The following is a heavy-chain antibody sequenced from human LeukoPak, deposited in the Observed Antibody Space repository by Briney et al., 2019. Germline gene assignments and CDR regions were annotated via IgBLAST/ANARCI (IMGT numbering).Heavy chain of an antibody. CDR3: ARDETGDPTVGY. CDR1: GGTFSSYA. D-gene: IGHD7-27*01. J-gene: IGHJ4*02. CDR2: IIPIFGIA. Sequence: GASVKVSCKASGGTFSSYAISWVRQAPGQGLEWMGRIIPIFGIANYAQKFQGRVTITADKSTSTAYMGLSSLRSEDTAVYYCARDETGDPTVGYWGQGTLVTVSS. V-gene: IGHV1-69*04.